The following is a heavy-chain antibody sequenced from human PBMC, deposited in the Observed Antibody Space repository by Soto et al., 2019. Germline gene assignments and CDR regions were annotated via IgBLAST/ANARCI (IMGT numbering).Heavy chain of an antibody. D-gene: IGHD5-18*01. Sequence: ASVKFSCTASGYTFTSYYMHWVRQAPGQGLEWMGIINPSGGSTSYAQKFQGRVTMTRDTSTSTVYMELSSLRSEDTAVYYCARLDTAMDERDYWGQGTLVTVS. CDR3: ARLDTAMDERDY. CDR2: INPSGGST. J-gene: IGHJ4*02. V-gene: IGHV1-46*01. CDR1: GYTFTSYY.